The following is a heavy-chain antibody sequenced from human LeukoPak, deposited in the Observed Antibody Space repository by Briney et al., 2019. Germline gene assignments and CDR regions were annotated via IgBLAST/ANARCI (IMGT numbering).Heavy chain of an antibody. J-gene: IGHJ5*02. CDR1: GGSISSSSYY. D-gene: IGHD2-2*01. CDR3: ARWYCSSTSCYREGWFDP. CDR2: IYTSGST. Sequence: SETLSLTCTVSGGSISSSSYYWGWIRQPAGKGLEWIGRIYTSGSTNYNPSLKSRVTISVDTSKNQFSLKLSSVTAADTAVYYCARWYCSSTSCYREGWFDPWGQGTLVTVSS. V-gene: IGHV4-61*02.